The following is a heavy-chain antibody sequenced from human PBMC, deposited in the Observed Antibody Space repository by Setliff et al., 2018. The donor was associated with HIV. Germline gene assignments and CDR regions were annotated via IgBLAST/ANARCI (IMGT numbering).Heavy chain of an antibody. J-gene: IGHJ3*02. CDR1: GGSFSGYY. V-gene: IGHV4-34*01. D-gene: IGHD3-22*01. CDR3: ARGYYDSSGYYVRHSAFDI. CDR2: INHSGST. Sequence: SETLSLTCAVYGGSFSGYYWSWIRQPPGKGLEWIGEINHSGSTNYNPSLKSRVTISVDTSKNQFSLKLSSVTAADTAVYYCARGYYDSSGYYVRHSAFDIWGQGTMVTVSS.